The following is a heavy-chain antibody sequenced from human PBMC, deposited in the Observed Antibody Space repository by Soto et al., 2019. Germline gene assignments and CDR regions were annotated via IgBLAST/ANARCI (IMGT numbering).Heavy chain of an antibody. CDR2: ISYDGSNK. D-gene: IGHD6-19*01. CDR1: GFTFSSYG. V-gene: IGHV3-30*18. CDR3: AKASLKFGYSSGWYSDY. Sequence: PGGSLRLSCAASGFTFSSYGMHWVRQAPGKGLEWVAVISYDGSNKYYADSVKGRFTISRDNSKNTLYLQMNSLRAEDTAVYYCAKASLKFGYSSGWYSDYWGQGTLVTVSS. J-gene: IGHJ4*02.